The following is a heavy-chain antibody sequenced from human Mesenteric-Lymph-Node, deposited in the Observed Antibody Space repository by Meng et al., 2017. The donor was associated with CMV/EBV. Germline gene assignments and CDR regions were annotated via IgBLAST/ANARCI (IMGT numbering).Heavy chain of an antibody. V-gene: IGHV4-4*02. Sequence: LTAPWAVSGGSISSSNRWGWVRQPPGKGLEWIGEIYHSGSTNYNPSLKSRVTISVDKSKNQFSLKLSSVTAADTAVYYCARGGDHFDYWGQGTLVTVSS. CDR2: IYHSGST. D-gene: IGHD3-16*01. J-gene: IGHJ4*02. CDR3: ARGGDHFDY. CDR1: GGSISSSNR.